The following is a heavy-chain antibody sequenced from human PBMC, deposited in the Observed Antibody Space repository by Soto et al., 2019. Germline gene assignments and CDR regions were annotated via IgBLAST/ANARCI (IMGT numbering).Heavy chain of an antibody. D-gene: IGHD3-22*01. J-gene: IGHJ4*02. Sequence: EVQLVESGGGLVKPGGSLRLSCAASGFTFSSYSMNWVRQAPGKGLEWVSSISSSSSYIYYADSVKGRFTISRDNAKNSLYLQMNSLRAEDTAVYYCARDGDYYDSSANFDYWGQGTLVTVSS. CDR3: ARDGDYYDSSANFDY. CDR1: GFTFSSYS. CDR2: ISSSSSYI. V-gene: IGHV3-21*01.